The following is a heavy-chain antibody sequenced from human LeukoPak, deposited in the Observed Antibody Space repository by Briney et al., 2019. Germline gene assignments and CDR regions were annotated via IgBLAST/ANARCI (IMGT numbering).Heavy chain of an antibody. CDR1: GGSISDYS. CDR2: IYYSGST. V-gene: IGHV4-59*01. J-gene: IGHJ3*02. D-gene: IGHD6-19*01. Sequence: SETLSLTCTVSGGSISDYSWSWIRQPPGKGLEWIGNIYYSGSTNYNPSLKSRVTISVDTSKNQFSLKLSSVTAAATAVYYCAREVAGLDAFDIWGQGTMVTVSS. CDR3: AREVAGLDAFDI.